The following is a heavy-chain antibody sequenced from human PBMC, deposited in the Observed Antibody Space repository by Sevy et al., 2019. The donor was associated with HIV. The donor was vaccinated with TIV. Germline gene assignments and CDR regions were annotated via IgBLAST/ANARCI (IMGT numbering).Heavy chain of an antibody. CDR2: IYFSGGT. Sequence: SETLSLTCTVSGGSISSGSHYWGWIRQPPGKGLEWIGSIYFSGGTYYNPSLKSRVTISVDTSKNQFSLKQSSVTAAVTVVYYCARHGGVSFYYDSSGPTPRGGYFDSWGQGTLVTVSS. CDR1: GGSISSGSHY. CDR3: ARHGGVSFYYDSSGPTPRGGYFDS. V-gene: IGHV4-39*01. J-gene: IGHJ4*02. D-gene: IGHD3-22*01.